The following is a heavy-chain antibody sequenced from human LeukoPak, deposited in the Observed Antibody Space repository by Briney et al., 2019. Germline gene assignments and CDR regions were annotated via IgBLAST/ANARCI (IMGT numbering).Heavy chain of an antibody. Sequence: GASVKVSCKASGYTFTGYYMHWVRQAPGQGLEWMGWINLKSGGTNYAGKFQGRVTMTRDTSISTAYMELSRLRSDDTAVYYCARDLSRDYYDSSGYYVDYWGQGTLVTVSS. CDR3: ARDLSRDYYDSSGYYVDY. J-gene: IGHJ4*02. CDR2: INLKSGGT. CDR1: GYTFTGYY. V-gene: IGHV1-2*02. D-gene: IGHD3-22*01.